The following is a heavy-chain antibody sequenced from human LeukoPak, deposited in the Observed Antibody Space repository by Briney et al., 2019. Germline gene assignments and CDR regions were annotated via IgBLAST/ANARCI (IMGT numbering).Heavy chain of an antibody. CDR1: GYTFTSYD. Sequence: ASVKASCKASGYTFTSYDINWVRQATGQGLEWMGWMNPNSGNTGYAQKFQGRVTMTRNTSISTAYMELSSLRSEDAAVYYCARGDVGVLRYFDWLYYFDYWGQGTLVTVSP. CDR2: MNPNSGNT. CDR3: ARGDVGVLRYFDWLYYFDY. D-gene: IGHD3-9*01. V-gene: IGHV1-8*01. J-gene: IGHJ4*02.